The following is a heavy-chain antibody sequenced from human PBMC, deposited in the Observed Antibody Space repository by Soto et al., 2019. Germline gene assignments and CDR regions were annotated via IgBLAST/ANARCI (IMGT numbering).Heavy chain of an antibody. CDR1: GFTFSSYS. Sequence: PRGSVRLSCAASGFTFSSYSMNWVRQAPGKGLERISYIAGSGTNIHYADSVKGRFTISRDNAKNSLYLQMNSLRDEDTAFYYCARDKDFAFDIWGQGTLVTVSS. V-gene: IGHV3-48*02. CDR3: ARDKDFAFDI. J-gene: IGHJ3*02. CDR2: IAGSGTNI.